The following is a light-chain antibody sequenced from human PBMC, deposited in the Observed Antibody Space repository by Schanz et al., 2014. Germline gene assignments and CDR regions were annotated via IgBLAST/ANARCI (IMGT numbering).Light chain of an antibody. CDR2: EVT. CDR3: SSHAGTNNLL. V-gene: IGLV2-8*01. J-gene: IGLJ2*01. CDR1: SSDIGGYDY. Sequence: QSALTQPASVSGSPGQSITISCTGTSSDIGGYDYVSWYQHHPGKAPKLMIYEVTKRPSGVPDRFSGSKSGNTASLTVSGLQADDEADYYCSSHAGTNNLLFGGGTKLTVL.